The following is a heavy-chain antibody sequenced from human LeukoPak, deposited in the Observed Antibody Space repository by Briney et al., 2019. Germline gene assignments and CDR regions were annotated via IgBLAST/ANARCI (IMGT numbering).Heavy chain of an antibody. CDR2: MNPNSGNT. CDR3: ARAEDVGAADY. D-gene: IGHD1-26*01. V-gene: IGHV1-8*03. Sequence: GASVKVSCKASGYTFTSYDINWVRQATGQGLEWMGRMNPNSGNTGYAQKFQGRVTITRNTSISTAYMELSSLRSEDTAVYYCARAEDVGAADYWGQGTLVTVSS. CDR1: GYTFTSYD. J-gene: IGHJ4*02.